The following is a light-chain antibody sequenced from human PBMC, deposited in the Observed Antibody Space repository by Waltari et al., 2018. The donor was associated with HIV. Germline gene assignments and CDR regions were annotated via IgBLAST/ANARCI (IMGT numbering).Light chain of an antibody. CDR2: AAS. V-gene: IGKV3-11*01. CDR3: QQRSNWPPALT. Sequence: EIVFTPCPSRRSWSPWERAPLSCTASSRVSTHIAWYQHKPGQAPRPLLYAASNRATGIPARFSGSGSGTDSTLTISSLEPEDLAVYYCQQRSNWPPALTFGGGTKVEIK. J-gene: IGKJ4*02. CDR1: SRVSTH.